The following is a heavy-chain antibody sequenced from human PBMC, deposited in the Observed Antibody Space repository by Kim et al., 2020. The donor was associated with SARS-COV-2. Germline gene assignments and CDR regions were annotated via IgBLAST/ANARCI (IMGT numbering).Heavy chain of an antibody. CDR2: INPNSGGT. Sequence: ASVKVSCKASGYTFTGYYMHWVRQAPGQGLEWMGWINPNSGGTNYAQKFQGWVTMTRDTSISTAYMELSRLRSDDTAVYYCARGVIAAAGTAQYYYYYGMDVWGQGTTVTVSS. J-gene: IGHJ6*02. CDR3: ARGVIAAAGTAQYYYYYGMDV. D-gene: IGHD6-13*01. V-gene: IGHV1-2*04. CDR1: GYTFTGYY.